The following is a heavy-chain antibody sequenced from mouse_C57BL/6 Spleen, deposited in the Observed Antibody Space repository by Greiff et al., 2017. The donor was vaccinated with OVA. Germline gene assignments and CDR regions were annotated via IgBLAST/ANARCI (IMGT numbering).Heavy chain of an antibody. J-gene: IGHJ4*01. Sequence: EVHLQQSGPELVKPGASVKISCKASGYSFTGYYMNWVKQSPEKSLEWIGEINPSTGGTTYNQKFKAKATLTVDKSSSTAYMQLKSLTSEDSAVYYCASLYDYARYYAMDYWGQGTSVTVSS. CDR2: INPSTGGT. CDR1: GYSFTGYY. V-gene: IGHV1-42*01. D-gene: IGHD2-4*01. CDR3: ASLYDYARYYAMDY.